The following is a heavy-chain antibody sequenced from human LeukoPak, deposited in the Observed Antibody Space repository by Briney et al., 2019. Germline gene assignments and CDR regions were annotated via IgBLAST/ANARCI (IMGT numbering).Heavy chain of an antibody. D-gene: IGHD1-14*01. J-gene: IGHJ4*02. CDR2: IWFDGSNK. CDR3: AKDVSRNNLPYYFDS. V-gene: IGHV3-33*06. CDR1: GFTFRTYS. Sequence: TGGSLRLSCAASGFTFRTYSMHWVRQAPGKGLEWVAVIWFDGSNKYYADSLVGRFTISRDNSKNTLNLHMNSLRVEDTAVYYCAKDVSRNNLPYYFDSWGQGTLVTVSS.